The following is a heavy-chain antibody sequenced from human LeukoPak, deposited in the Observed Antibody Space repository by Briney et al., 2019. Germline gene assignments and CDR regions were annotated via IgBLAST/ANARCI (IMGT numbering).Heavy chain of an antibody. CDR3: AREAGDNTYNV. J-gene: IGHJ3*01. CDR1: RYTFTDYY. Sequence: ASVKVSCKASRYTFTDYYMHWVRQAPGQGLEWMGWINPKSGETRYEQNFQGRVTMTRDTSITTAYMELSRLRSDDTAMYHCAREAGDNTYNVWGQGTMVTVSS. CDR2: INPKSGET. D-gene: IGHD7-27*01. V-gene: IGHV1-2*02.